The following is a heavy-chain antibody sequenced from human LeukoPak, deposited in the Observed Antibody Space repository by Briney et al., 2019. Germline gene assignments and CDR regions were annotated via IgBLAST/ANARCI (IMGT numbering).Heavy chain of an antibody. D-gene: IGHD3-10*01. CDR2: IFYTGTT. Sequence: PSETLSLTCTVSGDSIRTYYWTWIRQPPGKGLEWLGYIFYTGTTNYNPSLKSRATISVDLPKNQFSLRLTSLTAADTAVYFCARMNYYGSYYFDFWGQGTLVTVSS. CDR3: ARMNYYGSYYFDF. CDR1: GDSIRTYY. V-gene: IGHV4-59*13. J-gene: IGHJ4*02.